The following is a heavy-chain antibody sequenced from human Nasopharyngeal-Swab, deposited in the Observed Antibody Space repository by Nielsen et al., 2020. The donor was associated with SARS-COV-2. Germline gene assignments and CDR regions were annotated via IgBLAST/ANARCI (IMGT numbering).Heavy chain of an antibody. CDR1: GFTFSSYA. CDR2: ISYDGSNK. Sequence: GGSLRLSCAASGFTFSSYAMHWVRQAPDKGLVWVAVISYDGSNKYYADSVKGRFTISRDNSKNTLYLQMNSLRAEDTAVYYCASGSPINVVPAARHPRQFDYWGQGTPVTVSS. J-gene: IGHJ4*02. V-gene: IGHV3-30-3*01. D-gene: IGHD2-2*01. CDR3: ASGSPINVVPAARHPRQFDY.